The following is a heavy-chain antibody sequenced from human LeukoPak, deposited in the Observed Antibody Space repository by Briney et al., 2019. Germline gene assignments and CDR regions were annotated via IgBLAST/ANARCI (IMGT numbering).Heavy chain of an antibody. Sequence: PSETLSLTCTVSGGSLSSYYWSWIRQPPGKGLEWIGYIYYSGSTNYNPSLKSRVTISVDTSKNQFSLKLSSVTAADTAVYYCARDKFYDSSGSSRWFDPWGQGTLVTVSS. CDR3: ARDKFYDSSGSSRWFDP. CDR1: GGSLSSYY. D-gene: IGHD3-22*01. CDR2: IYYSGST. V-gene: IGHV4-59*01. J-gene: IGHJ5*02.